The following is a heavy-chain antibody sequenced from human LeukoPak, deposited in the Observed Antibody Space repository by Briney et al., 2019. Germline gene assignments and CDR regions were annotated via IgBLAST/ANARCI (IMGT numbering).Heavy chain of an antibody. D-gene: IGHD1-7*01. CDR1: GYTFTGYY. V-gene: IGHV1-2*06. CDR2: INPNRGGT. CDR3: ARSEGTTLKFDY. J-gene: IGHJ4*02. Sequence: GASVKVSCKASGYTFTGYYIHWVRQAPGQGLEWMGRINPNRGGTNYAQKFQGRVTMTRDTSISTAHMDLSRLRSDDTAVYYCARSEGTTLKFDYWGQGTLVTVSS.